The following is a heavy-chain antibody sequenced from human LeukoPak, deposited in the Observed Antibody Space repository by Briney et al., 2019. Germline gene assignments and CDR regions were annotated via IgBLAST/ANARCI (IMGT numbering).Heavy chain of an antibody. Sequence: GASVKVSCKASGYTFTSYGISWVCQAPGQGLEWMGWISPHNGHTNYAQKLQGRVTMTTDTSTTTAYMELRSLRSVDTAVYYCAKDDLRNWFDPWGQGTLVTVSS. CDR2: ISPHNGHT. CDR3: AKDDLRNWFDP. D-gene: IGHD3-10*01. J-gene: IGHJ5*02. CDR1: GYTFTSYG. V-gene: IGHV1-18*01.